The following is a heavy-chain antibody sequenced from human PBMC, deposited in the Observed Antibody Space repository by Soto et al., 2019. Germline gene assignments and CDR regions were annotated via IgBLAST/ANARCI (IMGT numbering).Heavy chain of an antibody. D-gene: IGHD2-2*01. CDR2: IIPIFGTA. CDR1: GGTFSSYA. CDR3: ARGGQRAAATTYYYYYGMDV. Sequence: ASVKVSCKASGGTFSSYAISWVRQAPGQGLEWMGGIIPIFGTANYAQKFQGRVTITADESTSTAYMELSSLRSEDTAVYYFARGGQRAAATTYYYYYGMDVWGQGTTVTVSS. J-gene: IGHJ6*02. V-gene: IGHV1-69*13.